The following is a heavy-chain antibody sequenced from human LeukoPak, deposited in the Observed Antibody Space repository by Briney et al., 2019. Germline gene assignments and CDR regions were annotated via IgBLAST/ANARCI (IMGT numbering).Heavy chain of an antibody. D-gene: IGHD5-24*01. Sequence: ASVKVSCKASGYTFNANYIHWVRQAPGQGLEWLGRVNPTSGDTKYAQKFQGRVTMTRDTSINTAYMEPSRLRADDAAIYYCTRVTRDGYTFDYWGQGTLLTVSS. J-gene: IGHJ4*02. V-gene: IGHV1-2*02. CDR3: TRVTRDGYTFDY. CDR1: GYTFNANY. CDR2: VNPTSGDT.